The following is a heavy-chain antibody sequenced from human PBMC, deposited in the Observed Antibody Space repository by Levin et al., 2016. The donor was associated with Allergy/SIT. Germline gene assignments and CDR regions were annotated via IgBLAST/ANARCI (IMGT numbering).Heavy chain of an antibody. CDR1: GSTFSTYW. V-gene: IGHV3-74*01. CDR2: INSDDSNT. D-gene: IGHD3-10*01. CDR3: ATHLYGSGTLYEY. J-gene: IGHJ4*02. Sequence: ESLKISCAASGSTFSTYWMHWVRQAPGKGLVWVSRINSDDSNTHYADSVKGRFTISRDNAKNTLFLQMNSLRAEDTAVYYCATHLYGSGTLYEYWGQGALVTVVL.